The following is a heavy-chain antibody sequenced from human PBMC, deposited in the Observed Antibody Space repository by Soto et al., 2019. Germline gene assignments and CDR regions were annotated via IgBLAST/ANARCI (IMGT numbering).Heavy chain of an antibody. CDR2: ISVYKGNT. CDR1: GYTFTSYG. J-gene: IGHJ3*02. Sequence: AALKVSCKASGYTFTSYGISWVRQAPGQGLEWMGWISVYKGNTIYAQKFQGRVTMTTDTSTSTAYMELRSLRSDDTALYYCVRDPPYGSGYYFSGLRDIWG. D-gene: IGHD3-22*01. V-gene: IGHV1-18*01. CDR3: VRDPPYGSGYYFSGLRDI.